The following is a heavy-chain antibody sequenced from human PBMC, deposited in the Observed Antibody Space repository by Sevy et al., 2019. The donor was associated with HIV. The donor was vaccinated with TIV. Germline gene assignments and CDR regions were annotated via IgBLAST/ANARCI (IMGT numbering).Heavy chain of an antibody. D-gene: IGHD3-3*01. J-gene: IGHJ4*02. CDR1: GGSISSSSYY. Sequence: SETLSLTCTVSGGSISSSSYYWGWIRQPPGKGLEWIGSIYYSGSTYYNPSLKSRVTISVDTSKNQFSLKLGSVTAAETAVYYCARHGDFWSGYHDFGSGDFDYWGQGTLVTVSS. CDR2: IYYSGST. CDR3: ARHGDFWSGYHDFGSGDFDY. V-gene: IGHV4-39*01.